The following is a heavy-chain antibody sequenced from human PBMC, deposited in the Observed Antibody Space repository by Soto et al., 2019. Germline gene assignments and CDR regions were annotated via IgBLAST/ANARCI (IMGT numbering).Heavy chain of an antibody. Sequence: PSETLSLTCTVSGGSVSSGSYYWSWIRQPPGKGLEWIGYISYSGSTNYNPSPRSRVTISVDTSKNQFSLKLSSVTAADTAVYYCAREGYSYRSRHFDYWGQGTLVTVSS. CDR1: GGSVSSGSYY. CDR2: ISYSGST. J-gene: IGHJ4*02. V-gene: IGHV4-61*01. D-gene: IGHD5-18*01. CDR3: AREGYSYRSRHFDY.